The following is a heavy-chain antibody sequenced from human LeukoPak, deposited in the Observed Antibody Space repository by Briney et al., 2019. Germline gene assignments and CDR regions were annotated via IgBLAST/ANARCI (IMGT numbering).Heavy chain of an antibody. CDR3: ARGSRLTDMDTADPGDY. V-gene: IGHV4-34*01. D-gene: IGHD5-18*01. J-gene: IGHJ4*02. CDR1: GGSFSGYY. CDR2: INHSGST. Sequence: PSETLSLTCAVYGGSFSGYYWSWIRQPPGKGLEWIGEINHSGSTNYNPSLKSRVTISVDTSKNQFSLKLSSVTAADTAVYYCARGSRLTDMDTADPGDYWGQGTLVTVSS.